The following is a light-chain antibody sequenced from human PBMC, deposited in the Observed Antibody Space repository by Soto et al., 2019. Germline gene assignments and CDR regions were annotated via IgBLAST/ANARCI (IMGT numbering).Light chain of an antibody. V-gene: IGLV1-40*01. J-gene: IGLJ3*02. CDR1: SSNIGAGND. Sequence: QAVVTQPPSVSGAPGQRVTISCTGSSSNIGAGNDVHWYQRLPGTAPKLLTYGNNNRPSGFPDRFSGSKSGTSASLAITGLQAEDEADYYCQSYDSSLSGWVFGGGTKLTVL. CDR2: GNN. CDR3: QSYDSSLSGWV.